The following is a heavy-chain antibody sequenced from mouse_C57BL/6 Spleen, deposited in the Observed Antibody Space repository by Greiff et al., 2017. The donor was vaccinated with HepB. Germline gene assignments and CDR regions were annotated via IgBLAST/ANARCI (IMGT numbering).Heavy chain of an antibody. Sequence: EVKLVESGGGLVQPKGSLKLSCAASGFTFNTYAMHWVRQAPGKGLEWVARIRSKCSNYATYYADSVKDRFTISRDDSQSMLYLQKNNLKTEDTAMYYGVRDGDYYGSSYPFAYWGQGTLVTVSA. CDR1: GFTFNTYA. J-gene: IGHJ3*01. D-gene: IGHD1-1*01. V-gene: IGHV10-3*01. CDR3: VRDGDYYGSSYPFAY. CDR2: IRSKCSNYAT.